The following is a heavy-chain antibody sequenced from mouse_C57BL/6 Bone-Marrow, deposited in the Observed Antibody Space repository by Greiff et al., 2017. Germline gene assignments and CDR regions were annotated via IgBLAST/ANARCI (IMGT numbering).Heavy chain of an antibody. Sequence: QVQLKESGPELVKPGASVKISCKASGYAFSSSWMNWVKQRPGKGLEWIGRIYPGDGDTNYNGKFKGKATLTADKSSSTAYMQLSSLTSEDSAVYFCARKSSYDYYAMDYWGQGTSVTVSS. J-gene: IGHJ4*01. V-gene: IGHV1-82*01. CDR2: IYPGDGDT. CDR3: ARKSSYDYYAMDY. CDR1: GYAFSSSW. D-gene: IGHD1-1*01.